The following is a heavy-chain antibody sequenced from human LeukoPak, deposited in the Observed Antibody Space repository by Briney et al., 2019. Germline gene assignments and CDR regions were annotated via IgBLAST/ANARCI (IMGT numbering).Heavy chain of an antibody. D-gene: IGHD3-22*01. CDR3: ARERLGCYDRRGLDY. CDR1: GGSISSYY. J-gene: IGHJ4*02. V-gene: IGHV4-59*01. CDR2: IYYSGST. Sequence: PSETLSLTCTVSGGSISSYYWNWIRQPPGKGLEWIGYIYYSGSTNYNPSLKSRVTTSVETSKNQFSLKLSSVNAADTAVYYCARERLGCYDRRGLDYWGQGTLVTVSS.